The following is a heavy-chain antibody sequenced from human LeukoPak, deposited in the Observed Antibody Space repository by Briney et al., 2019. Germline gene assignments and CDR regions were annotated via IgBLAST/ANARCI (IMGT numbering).Heavy chain of an antibody. CDR3: ARDLDSLFDY. V-gene: IGHV4-31*03. J-gene: IGHJ4*02. D-gene: IGHD3-22*01. CDR1: GGSISSGGYY. CDR2: IYYSGST. Sequence: SETLSLTCTVSGGSISSGGYYWSWIRQHPGKGLEWIGYIYYSGSTYYNPSLKSRVTISVDTSKNQFSLKLSSVTAADTAVYYCARDLDSLFDYWGRGTLVTVSS.